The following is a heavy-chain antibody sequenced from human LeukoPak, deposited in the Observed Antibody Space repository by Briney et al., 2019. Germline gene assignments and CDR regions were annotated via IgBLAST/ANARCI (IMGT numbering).Heavy chain of an antibody. CDR2: ISSSSSTI. D-gene: IGHD2-2*01. CDR3: ARDSLVVPAATYYYYYMDV. V-gene: IGHV3-48*01. CDR1: GFTFSSYS. J-gene: IGHJ6*03. Sequence: PGGSLRLSCAASGFTFSSYSMNWVRQAPGKGLEWVSYISSSSSTIYYADSVKGRFTISRDNAKNSLYLQMNSLRAEDTAVYYYARDSLVVPAATYYYYYMDVWGKGTTVTVSS.